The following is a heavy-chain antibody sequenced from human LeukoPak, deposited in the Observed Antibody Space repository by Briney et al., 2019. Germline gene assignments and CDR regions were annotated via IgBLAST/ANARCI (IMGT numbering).Heavy chain of an antibody. CDR2: INPSGGST. J-gene: IGHJ4*02. CDR3: ARSMVVITYLFDY. V-gene: IGHV1-46*01. CDR1: GYTFTSYY. D-gene: IGHD3-22*01. Sequence: ASVTVSCTASGYTFTSYYMHWVRQAPGQGLEWMGIINPSGGSTSYAQKFQGRVTMTRDTSTSTVYMELSSLRSEDTAVYYCARSMVVITYLFDYWGQGTLVTVSS.